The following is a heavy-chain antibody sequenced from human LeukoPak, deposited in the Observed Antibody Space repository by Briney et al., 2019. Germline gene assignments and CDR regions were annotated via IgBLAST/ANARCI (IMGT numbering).Heavy chain of an antibody. CDR2: IRGDNGNT. D-gene: IGHD3-9*01. CDR3: ARVDLLTGYYFFDY. J-gene: IGHJ4*02. Sequence: ASVKVSCKASGYTFSNYGISWVRQAPGQGLEWVGWIRGDNGNTNYAQKFQGRVTLTTETSTSTAYMELGSLGSDETAVYYCARVDLLTGYYFFDYWGQGTLVTVSS. CDR1: GYTFSNYG. V-gene: IGHV1-18*01.